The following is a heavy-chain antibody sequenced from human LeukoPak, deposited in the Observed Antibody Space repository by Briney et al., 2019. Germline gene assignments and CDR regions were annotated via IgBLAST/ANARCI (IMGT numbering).Heavy chain of an antibody. CDR1: GFTFSTYA. CDR2: ITASAGTT. D-gene: IGHD3-22*01. J-gene: IGHJ4*02. Sequence: PGGSLRLSCAASGFTFSTYAMNWVRQAPGKGLEWVSGITASAGTTFYADSVKGRFTISRDNSKNTLYLQMNSLRAEDTAMYYCAKEGYYDSSGAFDSWGQGTLVTGSS. V-gene: IGHV3-23*01. CDR3: AKEGYYDSSGAFDS.